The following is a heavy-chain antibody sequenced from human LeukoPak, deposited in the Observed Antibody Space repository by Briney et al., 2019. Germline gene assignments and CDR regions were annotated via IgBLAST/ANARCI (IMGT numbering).Heavy chain of an antibody. Sequence: GGSLRLSCAASGFTFGTYVMSWVRQAPGKGLEWVSAISGSGDTTYYPDSVKGRFTISRDNSKNTLYLQMNSLRAEDTALYFCAKEGTVDYDHWGQGTLVTVFS. V-gene: IGHV3-23*01. CDR3: AKEGTVDYDH. J-gene: IGHJ4*02. D-gene: IGHD4-23*01. CDR2: ISGSGDTT. CDR1: GFTFGTYV.